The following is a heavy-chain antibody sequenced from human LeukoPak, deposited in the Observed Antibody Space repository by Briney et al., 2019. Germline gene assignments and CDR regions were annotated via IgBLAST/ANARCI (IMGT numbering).Heavy chain of an antibody. Sequence: SETLSLTCTVSGGSISSYYWSWIRQPPGKGLEWVGYIYYSGSTNYNPSLKSRVTISVDTSKNQFSPKLSSVTAADTAVYYCARGPPTPYCSSTSCYSDYWGQGTLVTVSS. D-gene: IGHD2-2*02. CDR2: IYYSGST. V-gene: IGHV4-59*01. J-gene: IGHJ4*02. CDR3: ARGPPTPYCSSTSCYSDY. CDR1: GGSISSYY.